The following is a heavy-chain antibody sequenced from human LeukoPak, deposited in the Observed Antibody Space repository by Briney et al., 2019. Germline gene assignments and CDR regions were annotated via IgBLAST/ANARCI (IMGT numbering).Heavy chain of an antibody. Sequence: ASVKVSCKSSGYTFTSYGISWVRQAPGQGLEWMGWISAYNGNTYYAPNLQGRVTMTTDTSTSTAYMELRSLRSDDTAVYYCAREGGGMSTVTWGWFDPWGQGTLVTVSS. V-gene: IGHV1-18*01. CDR1: GYTFTSYG. D-gene: IGHD3-16*01. CDR3: AREGGGMSTVTWGWFDP. J-gene: IGHJ5*02. CDR2: ISAYNGNT.